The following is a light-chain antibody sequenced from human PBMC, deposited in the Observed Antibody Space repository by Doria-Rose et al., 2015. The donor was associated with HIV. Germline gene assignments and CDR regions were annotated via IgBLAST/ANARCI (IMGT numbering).Light chain of an antibody. CDR3: QSYDSRLSVYV. CDR2: GNT. Sequence: QSVLTQPPSVSGAPGQWVAISCTGSSSNIGAGFDVNWYQQFPGTAPKLLIHGNTNRPSGVPDRFSGSKSGTSASLAISGLRAGDEADYYCQSYDSRLSVYVFGTGTKVTVL. V-gene: IGLV1-40*01. CDR1: SSNIGAGFD. J-gene: IGLJ1*01.